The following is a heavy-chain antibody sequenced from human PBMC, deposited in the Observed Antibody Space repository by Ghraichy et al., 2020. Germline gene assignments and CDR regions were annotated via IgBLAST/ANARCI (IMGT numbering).Heavy chain of an antibody. CDR1: GFAFGIYD. CDR2: ISGSGDDA. J-gene: IGHJ4*02. V-gene: IGHV3-23*01. D-gene: IGHD3-9*01. CDR3: AKDAVRDFDWFLSRSQRDY. Sequence: LSLTCAASGFAFGIYDMGWVRQAPGKGPEWVSVISGSGDDASYADSVKGRFTISRDNSKNTLYLQMHSLRAEDTAVYYCAKDAVRDFDWFLSRSQRDYWGQGTLVTVSS.